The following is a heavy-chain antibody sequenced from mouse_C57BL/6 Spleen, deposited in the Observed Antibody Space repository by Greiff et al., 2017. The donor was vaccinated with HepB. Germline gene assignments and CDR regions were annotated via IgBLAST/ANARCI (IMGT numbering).Heavy chain of an antibody. Sequence: EVQLQQSGTVLARPGASVKMSCKTSGYTFTSYWMHWVKQRPGQGLEWIGAIYPGNSDTSYNQKFKGKAKLTAVTSASTAYMELSSLTNEDSAVYYCTRGEDYYGSSFAYWGQGTLVTVSA. CDR1: GYTFTSYW. V-gene: IGHV1-5*01. D-gene: IGHD1-1*01. CDR2: IYPGNSDT. CDR3: TRGEDYYGSSFAY. J-gene: IGHJ3*01.